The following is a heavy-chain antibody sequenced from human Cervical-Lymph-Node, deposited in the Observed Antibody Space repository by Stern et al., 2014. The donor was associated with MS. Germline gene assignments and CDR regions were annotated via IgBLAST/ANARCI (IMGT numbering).Heavy chain of an antibody. CDR1: GGTFSSDA. D-gene: IGHD1-26*01. Sequence: EQLVESGAGVEKPGSSVKVSCKASGGTFSSDAICWGRQAPGQGLERVGGVIPNCGTGNYDQTFQGRVMISADDPTKTAYLPLSSLRSEDKAVYFCARGELNEGLVRGMDVWGQGTTVTVSS. CDR3: ARGELNEGLVRGMDV. J-gene: IGHJ6*02. CDR2: VIPNCGTG. V-gene: IGHV1-69*01.